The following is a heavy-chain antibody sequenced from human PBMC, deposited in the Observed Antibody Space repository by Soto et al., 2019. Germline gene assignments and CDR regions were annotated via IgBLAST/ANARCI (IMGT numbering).Heavy chain of an antibody. V-gene: IGHV1-69*13. CDR1: GGTFSSYA. Sequence: SVKVSCKASGGTFSSYAISWVRQAPGQGLEWMGGIIPIFGTANYAQKFQGRVTITADESTSTAYMELSSLRSEDTAVYYCARGPIAAADFYYYGMDVWGQGTTVTVSS. CDR3: ARGPIAAADFYYYGMDV. J-gene: IGHJ6*02. D-gene: IGHD6-13*01. CDR2: IIPIFGTA.